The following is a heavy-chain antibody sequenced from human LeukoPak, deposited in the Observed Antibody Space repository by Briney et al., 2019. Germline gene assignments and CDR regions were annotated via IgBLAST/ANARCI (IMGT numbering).Heavy chain of an antibody. Sequence: SGGSLRLSCAASGITFSSYDMTWVRQAPGKGLEWVSAISGSGGSTHYADSVRGRFTISRDNSKNTLYLQMNSLRAEDTAVYYCAGSYYDILTGFDYWGQGTLVTVSS. V-gene: IGHV3-23*01. CDR3: AGSYYDILTGFDY. CDR1: GITFSSYD. D-gene: IGHD3-9*01. J-gene: IGHJ4*02. CDR2: ISGSGGST.